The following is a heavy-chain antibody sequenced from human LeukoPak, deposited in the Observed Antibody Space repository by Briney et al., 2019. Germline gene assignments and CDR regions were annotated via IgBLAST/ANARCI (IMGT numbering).Heavy chain of an antibody. V-gene: IGHV3-15*01. CDR3: TTNAGSYGIDV. CDR1: GFTFTNVW. D-gene: IGHD3-10*01. CDR2: IKSKTDGETT. Sequence: GGSLRLSCAASGFTFTNVWMSWVRQAPGKGLEWVGRIKSKTDGETTDYAAPVKDRFTVSRDDSKDTLYLHMSSLEAEDTAIYYCTTNAGSYGIDVWGQGTMVTVSS. J-gene: IGHJ3*01.